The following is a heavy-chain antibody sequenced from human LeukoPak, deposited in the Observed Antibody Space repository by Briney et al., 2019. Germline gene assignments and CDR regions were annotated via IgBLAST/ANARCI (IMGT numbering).Heavy chain of an antibody. CDR1: GFTFSSHA. J-gene: IGHJ4*02. CDR3: ARGSGYYYPFDY. D-gene: IGHD3-22*01. V-gene: IGHV3-30-3*01. Sequence: PGGSLRLSCAASGFTFSSHAMHWVRQAPGKGLEWVAVISYDGSNKYYADSVKGRFTISRDNSKNTLYLQMNSLRAEDTAVYYCARGSGYYYPFDYWGQGTLVTVSS. CDR2: ISYDGSNK.